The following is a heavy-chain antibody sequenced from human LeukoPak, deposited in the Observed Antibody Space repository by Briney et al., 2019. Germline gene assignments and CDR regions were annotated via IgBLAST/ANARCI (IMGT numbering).Heavy chain of an antibody. V-gene: IGHV1-18*04. Sequence: ASVKVSCKASGYTFTSHSINWVRRAPGQGLEWMGWISPSNGDTSYAQKVQDRVTMTTDTSTTTVYMELRSLGSDDTAIYYCARDSGWELRHFFFDDWGQGTLVTVSS. J-gene: IGHJ4*02. CDR1: GYTFTSHS. CDR3: ARDSGWELRHFFFDD. D-gene: IGHD1-26*01. CDR2: ISPSNGDT.